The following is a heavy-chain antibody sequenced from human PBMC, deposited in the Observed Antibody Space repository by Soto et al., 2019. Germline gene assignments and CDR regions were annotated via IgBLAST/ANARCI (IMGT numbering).Heavy chain of an antibody. D-gene: IGHD2-15*01. Sequence: QLQLQESGPGLVKPSETLSLTCTVSGGSISSSSYYWGWIRQPPGKGLEWIGSIYYSGRTYYNPSLKSRVTISVDTYKNQLSLKLSSVTAADTAVYYCARHTPAISISDHWGQGTLVTVSS. V-gene: IGHV4-39*01. CDR1: GGSISSSSYY. CDR3: ARHTPAISISDH. CDR2: IYYSGRT. J-gene: IGHJ4*02.